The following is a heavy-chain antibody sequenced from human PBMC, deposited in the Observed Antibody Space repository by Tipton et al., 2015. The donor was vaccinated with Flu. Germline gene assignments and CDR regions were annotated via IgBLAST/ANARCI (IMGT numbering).Heavy chain of an antibody. V-gene: IGHV3-9*01. D-gene: IGHD3-22*01. CDR2: ISWNSGSI. CDR3: AKDIVGDYYDSSGYFDY. J-gene: IGHJ4*02. Sequence: SLRLSCAASGFTFDDYVMHWVRQAPGKGLEWVSGISWNSGSIGYADSVKGRFSISRDNAKNSLYLQMNSLRAEDTALYYCAKDIVGDYYDSSGYFDYGGQGTLIAVSS. CDR1: GFTFDDYV.